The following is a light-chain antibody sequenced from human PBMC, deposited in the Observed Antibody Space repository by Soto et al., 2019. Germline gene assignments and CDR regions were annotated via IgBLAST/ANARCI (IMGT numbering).Light chain of an antibody. V-gene: IGKV3-11*01. J-gene: IGKJ5*01. Sequence: EIVLTQSPATLSLSPGERATLSCRASQGLSSYLAWYQQKPGQAPRLLIYDASNRAPGIPARFSGSGSGTDFTLTISSLEPEDFAVYYCQQRQYWPPITFGQGTRLEIK. CDR3: QQRQYWPPIT. CDR2: DAS. CDR1: QGLSSY.